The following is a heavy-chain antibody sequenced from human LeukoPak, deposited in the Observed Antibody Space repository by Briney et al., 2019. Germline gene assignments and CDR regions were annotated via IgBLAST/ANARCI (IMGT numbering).Heavy chain of an antibody. V-gene: IGHV3-74*01. Sequence: GGSLGLSCAASGNYWMHWVRQVPGKGLVWVSHINSDGSWTSYADSVKGRFTISKDNAKNTVYLQMNSLRAEDTAVYYCATSNLYYYGSGSYFYAFDIWGQGTMVTVSS. CDR1: GNYW. CDR2: INSDGSWT. CDR3: ATSNLYYYGSGSYFYAFDI. J-gene: IGHJ3*02. D-gene: IGHD3-10*01.